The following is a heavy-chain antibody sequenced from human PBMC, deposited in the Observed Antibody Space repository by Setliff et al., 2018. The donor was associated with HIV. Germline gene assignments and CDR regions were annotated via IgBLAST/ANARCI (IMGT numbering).Heavy chain of an antibody. CDR1: GYSFSNYW. CDR3: ARLLNGYNSYDYYYMDV. Sequence: PVESLKISCKGSGYSFSNYWIGWVRQMPGKGLEWMGIVYPGDSDTRYSPSFEGQVTISADKSISTAYLQWSSLKASDSAMYYCARLLNGYNSYDYYYMDVWGKGTTVTVSS. V-gene: IGHV5-51*01. D-gene: IGHD5-12*01. CDR2: VYPGDSDT. J-gene: IGHJ6*03.